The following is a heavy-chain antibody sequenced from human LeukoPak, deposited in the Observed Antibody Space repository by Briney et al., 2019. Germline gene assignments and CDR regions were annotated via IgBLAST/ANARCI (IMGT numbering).Heavy chain of an antibody. V-gene: IGHV3-30*18. CDR1: GFTVSNYF. J-gene: IGHJ4*02. Sequence: GGSLRLSCTASGFTVSNYFMSWVRQAPGKGLEWVAVISNDGSITKYGDSVKGRFTISRDNSKNTLYVQMNSLRTDDAAVYYCAKSKSPYPMDYIFDFWGQGTLVTVSS. D-gene: IGHD4-11*01. CDR2: ISNDGSIT. CDR3: AKSKSPYPMDYIFDF.